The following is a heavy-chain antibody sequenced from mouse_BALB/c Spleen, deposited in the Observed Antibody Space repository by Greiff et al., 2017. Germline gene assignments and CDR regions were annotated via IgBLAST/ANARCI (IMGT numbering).Heavy chain of an antibody. J-gene: IGHJ2*01. CDR2: INSNGGST. Sequence: EVKLVESGGGLVQPGGSLKLSCAASGFTFSSYGMSWVRQTPDKRLELVATINSNGGSTYYPDSVKGRFTISRDNAKNTLYLQMSSLKSEDTAMYYCARDLVLAPFDYWGQGTTLTVSS. CDR3: ARDLVLAPFDY. V-gene: IGHV5-6-3*01. CDR1: GFTFSSYG.